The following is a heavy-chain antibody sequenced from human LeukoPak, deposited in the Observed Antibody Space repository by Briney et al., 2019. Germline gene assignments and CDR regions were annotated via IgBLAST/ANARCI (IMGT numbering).Heavy chain of an antibody. CDR1: GLTVSSNY. CDR3: ARGLSSSWDPIDY. V-gene: IGHV3-53*01. D-gene: IGHD6-13*01. Sequence: GGSLRLSCAASGLTVSSNYMSWVRQAPGKGLEWVSVIYRGGSTYYADSVKGRFTISRDNSKNTLYLQMNSLRAEDTAVYYCARGLSSSWDPIDYWGQGTLVTVSS. CDR2: IYRGGST. J-gene: IGHJ4*02.